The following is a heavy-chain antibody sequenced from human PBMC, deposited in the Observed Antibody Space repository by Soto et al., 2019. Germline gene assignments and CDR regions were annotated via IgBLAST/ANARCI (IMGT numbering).Heavy chain of an antibody. V-gene: IGHV3-30-3*01. CDR3: ARGVGKRSIAARGLDY. D-gene: IGHD6-6*01. J-gene: IGHJ4*02. CDR1: GFTFSSYA. Sequence: QVQLVESGGGVVQPGRSLRLSCAASGFTFSSYAMHWVRQAPGKGLEWVGVISYDGSNKYYADSVKGRFTISRDNSKNTLYLQMNSLRAEDTAVYYCARGVGKRSIAARGLDYWGQGTLVTVSS. CDR2: ISYDGSNK.